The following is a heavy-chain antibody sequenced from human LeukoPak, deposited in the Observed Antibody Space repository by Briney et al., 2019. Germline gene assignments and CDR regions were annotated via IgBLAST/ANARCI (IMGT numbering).Heavy chain of an antibody. CDR3: ARGVDYYYDSSGCYFDY. J-gene: IGHJ4*02. D-gene: IGHD3-22*01. CDR1: GGSISSGGYY. Sequence: SQTLSLTCTVSGGSISSGGYYWSWIRQHPGKGLEWIGYIYYSGSTYYNPSLKSRVTISVDTSKNQFSLKLSSVTAADTAVYYCARGVDYYYDSSGCYFDYWGQGTLVTVSS. V-gene: IGHV4-31*03. CDR2: IYYSGST.